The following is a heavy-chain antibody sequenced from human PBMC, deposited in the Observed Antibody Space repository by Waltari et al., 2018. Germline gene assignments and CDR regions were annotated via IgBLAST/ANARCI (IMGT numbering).Heavy chain of an antibody. CDR3: ARGAGYCTNGVCQGTFDI. D-gene: IGHD2-8*01. V-gene: IGHV4-34*01. Sequence: QVQLQQWGAGLLKPSETLSLTCAVYGGSFSGYYWSWIRQPPGKGLEWIGEINHSGSTNYNPSLKSRVTISVDTSKNQFSLKLSSVTAADTAVYYCARGAGYCTNGVCQGTFDIWGQGTMVTVSS. J-gene: IGHJ3*02. CDR2: INHSGST. CDR1: GGSFSGYY.